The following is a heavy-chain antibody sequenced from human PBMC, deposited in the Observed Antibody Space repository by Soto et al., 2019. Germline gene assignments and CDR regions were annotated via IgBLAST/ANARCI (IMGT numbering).Heavy chain of an antibody. Sequence: QITLNESGPTVVRPTETLTLTCRFSGFSLTTSGVGVGWIRQSPGKAPEWLALIYWDGDKRYSASLKSRLTITKDTSKNPVVLTVSDLDPTDTATYYCAHRVLRTVFGLVTTTAIYFDFWGQGTPVAVSS. V-gene: IGHV2-5*02. CDR3: AHRVLRTVFGLVTTTAIYFDF. D-gene: IGHD3-3*01. CDR2: IYWDGDK. CDR1: GFSLTTSGVG. J-gene: IGHJ4*02.